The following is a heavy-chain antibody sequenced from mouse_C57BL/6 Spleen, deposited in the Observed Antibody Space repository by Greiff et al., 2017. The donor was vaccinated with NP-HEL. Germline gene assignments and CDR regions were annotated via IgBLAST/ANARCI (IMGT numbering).Heavy chain of an antibody. CDR3: ARRGYDGDYFDY. J-gene: IGHJ2*01. CDR1: GYTFTSYG. D-gene: IGHD2-14*01. V-gene: IGHV1-81*01. Sequence: VQLQQSGAELARPGASVKLSCKASGYTFTSYGISWVKQRTGQGLEWIGEIYPRSGNTYYNEKFKGKATLTADKSSSTAYMELRSLTSEDSAFYCGARRGYDGDYFDYWGQGTTLTVSS. CDR2: IYPRSGNT.